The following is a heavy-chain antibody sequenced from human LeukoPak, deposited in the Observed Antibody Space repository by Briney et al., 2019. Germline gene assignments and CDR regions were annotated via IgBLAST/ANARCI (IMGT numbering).Heavy chain of an antibody. CDR1: GFTFDDYA. CDR3: AREGSGWYFAAFDI. CDR2: ISWNSGSI. J-gene: IGHJ3*02. V-gene: IGHV3-9*01. Sequence: PGGSLRLSCAASGFTFDDYAMHWVRQAPGKGLEWVSGISWNSGSIGYADSVKGRFTISRDNAKNSLYLQMNSLRAEDTALYYCAREGSGWYFAAFDIWGQGTMVTVSS. D-gene: IGHD6-19*01.